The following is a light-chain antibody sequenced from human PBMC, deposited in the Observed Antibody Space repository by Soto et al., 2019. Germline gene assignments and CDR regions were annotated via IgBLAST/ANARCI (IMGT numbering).Light chain of an antibody. J-gene: IGKJ2*01. CDR3: QQYGSSPYT. CDR2: GAS. CDR1: QSVSSSY. Sequence: EIVLTQSPGTLSLSPGERATLSCRASQSVSSSYLAWYQQKPGQAPRLLIYGASSRATGIPDSFSGSGSGIDFNLTISRLEPEDFAVYYCQQYGSSPYTFCQGTKLEIK. V-gene: IGKV3-20*01.